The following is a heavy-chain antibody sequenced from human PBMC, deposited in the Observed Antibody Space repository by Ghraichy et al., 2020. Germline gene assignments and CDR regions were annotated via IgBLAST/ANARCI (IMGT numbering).Heavy chain of an antibody. CDR1: GGSISSSSYY. Sequence: SETLSLTCTVSGGSISSSSYYWGWIRQPPGKGLEWIGSIYYSGSTYYNPSLKSRVTISVDTSKNQFSLKLSSVTAADTAVYYCARQKGRRIAAAGPILLFFDYWGQGTLVTVSS. V-gene: IGHV4-39*01. CDR2: IYYSGST. CDR3: ARQKGRRIAAAGPILLFFDY. D-gene: IGHD6-13*01. J-gene: IGHJ4*02.